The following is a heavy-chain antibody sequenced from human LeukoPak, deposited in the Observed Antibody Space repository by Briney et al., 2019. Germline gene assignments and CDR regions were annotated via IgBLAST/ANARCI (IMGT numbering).Heavy chain of an antibody. CDR3: ARDGEASGSEFDY. Sequence: PGGSLRLSCAASGFTFSSYWMHWVRQAPGEGLVWVSRINRDGSSTSYADSVKGRFTISRDNAKNTLYLQMNSLRAEDTAVYYCARDGEASGSEFDYWGQGTLVTVSS. CDR2: INRDGSST. V-gene: IGHV3-74*01. J-gene: IGHJ4*02. D-gene: IGHD3-3*01. CDR1: GFTFSSYW.